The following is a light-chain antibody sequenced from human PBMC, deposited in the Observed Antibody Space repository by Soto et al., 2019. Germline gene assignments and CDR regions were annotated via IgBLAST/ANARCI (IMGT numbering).Light chain of an antibody. CDR2: EVS. CDR1: SSDVGGYNY. J-gene: IGLJ1*01. V-gene: IGLV2-8*01. Sequence: QSVLTQPPSASGSPGQSVTISCTGTSSDVGGYNYVSWYQQHPGKAPKLMIYEVSKRPSGVPDRFSGSKSGNTASLTVSGLQPEDEADYYCSSYAGSNTSLFGTGTKVTVL. CDR3: SSYAGSNTSL.